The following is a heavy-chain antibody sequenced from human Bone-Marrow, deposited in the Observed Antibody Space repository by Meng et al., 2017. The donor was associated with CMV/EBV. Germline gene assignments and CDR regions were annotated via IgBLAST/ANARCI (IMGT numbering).Heavy chain of an antibody. D-gene: IGHD2-2*01. Sequence: GESLKISCAASGFTFSDYYMNWVRQAPGKGLEWVSSISSSSTIYYADSVKGRFTISRDNSKNTLYLQMNSLRAEDTAVYYCARGCLVVPAAMGAYSSQYYYGMDVWGQGTTVTVSS. V-gene: IGHV3-69-1*01. CDR2: ISSSSTI. CDR1: GFTFSDYY. J-gene: IGHJ6*02. CDR3: ARGCLVVPAAMGAYSSQYYYGMDV.